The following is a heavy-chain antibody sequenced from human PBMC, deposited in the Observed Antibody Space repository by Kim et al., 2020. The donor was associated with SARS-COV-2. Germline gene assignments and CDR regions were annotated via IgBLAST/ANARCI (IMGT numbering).Heavy chain of an antibody. J-gene: IGHJ1*01. CDR2: IYYSGST. CDR1: GGSISSGGYY. Sequence: SETLSLTCTVSGGSISSGGYYWSWIRQHPGKGLEWIGYIYYSGSTYYNPSLKSRVTISVDTSKNQFSLKLSSVTAADTAVYYCARGVRGVIWDEYFQHWGQGTLVTVSS. D-gene: IGHD3-10*01. V-gene: IGHV4-31*03. CDR3: ARGVRGVIWDEYFQH.